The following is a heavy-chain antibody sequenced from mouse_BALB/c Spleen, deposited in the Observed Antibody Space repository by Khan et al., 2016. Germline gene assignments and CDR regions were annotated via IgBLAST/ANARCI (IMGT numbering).Heavy chain of an antibody. CDR1: GYSITSGYS. CDR2: IHYSGTT. CDR3: ARWFLSWFAY. V-gene: IGHV3-1*02. J-gene: IGHJ3*01. D-gene: IGHD2-2*01. Sequence: EVQLQESGPDLVKPSQSLSLTCTVTGYSITSGYSWHWIRQFPGNKLERMAYIHYSGTTYYTQSLKSRISITRDTSKNQYSLQLNSVTTEDTATYCGARWFLSWFAYWGQGTLVTVSA.